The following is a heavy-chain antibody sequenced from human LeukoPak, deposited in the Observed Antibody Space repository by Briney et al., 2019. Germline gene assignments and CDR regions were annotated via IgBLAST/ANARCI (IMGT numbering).Heavy chain of an antibody. D-gene: IGHD3-10*01. CDR1: GGSFSGYY. CDR3: ASGYFGY. Sequence: SGTLSLTCAVYGGSFSGYYWSWIRQPPGKGLEWIGEINHSGSTNYNPSVKSRVTISVDTSKNQFSLKLSSVTAADTAVYYCASGYFGYWGQGTLVTVSS. V-gene: IGHV4-34*01. CDR2: INHSGST. J-gene: IGHJ4*02.